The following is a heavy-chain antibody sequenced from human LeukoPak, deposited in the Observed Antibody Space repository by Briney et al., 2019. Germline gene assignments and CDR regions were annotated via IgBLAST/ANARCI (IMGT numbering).Heavy chain of an antibody. CDR3: ACSGWDYYDSSGSRGYFDL. CDR2: INPNSGGT. D-gene: IGHD3-22*01. J-gene: IGHJ2*01. V-gene: IGHV1-2*02. Sequence: ASVKVSCKASGYTFTGYYMHWVRQAPGQGLEWMGWINPNSGGTNYARKFQGRVTMTRDTSISTAYMELSRLRSDDTAVYYCACSGWDYYDSSGSRGYFDLWGRGTLVTVSS. CDR1: GYTFTGYY.